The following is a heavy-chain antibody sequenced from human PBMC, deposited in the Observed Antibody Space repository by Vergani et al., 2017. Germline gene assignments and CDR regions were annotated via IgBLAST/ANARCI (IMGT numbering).Heavy chain of an antibody. Sequence: QVQLQESGPGLVKPSETLSLTCTVSGGSISSSSYYWGGIRQPPGKGLEWIGSIYYSGSTYYNPSLKSRVTISVDTSKNQFSLKLSSVTAADTAVYYCAREPLDYWGQGTLVTVSS. V-gene: IGHV4-39*07. CDR1: GGSISSSSYY. CDR2: IYYSGST. J-gene: IGHJ4*02. CDR3: AREPLDY.